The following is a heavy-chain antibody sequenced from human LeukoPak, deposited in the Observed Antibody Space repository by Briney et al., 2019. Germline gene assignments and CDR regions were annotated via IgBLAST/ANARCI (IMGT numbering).Heavy chain of an antibody. J-gene: IGHJ6*03. D-gene: IGHD6-6*01. CDR2: IRYDGSNK. Sequence: GGSLRLSCAASGFTFSSYGMHWVRQAPGKGLEWVAFIRYDGSNKYYADSVKGRFTISRDNSKNTLYLQMNSLRAEDTAVYYCARSPGIIAAQMNYYYHMDVWGKGTTVTVSS. CDR1: GFTFSSYG. V-gene: IGHV3-30*02. CDR3: ARSPGIIAAQMNYYYHMDV.